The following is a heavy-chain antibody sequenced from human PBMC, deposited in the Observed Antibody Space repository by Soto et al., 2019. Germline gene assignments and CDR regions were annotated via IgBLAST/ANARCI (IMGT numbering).Heavy chain of an antibody. J-gene: IGHJ4*02. D-gene: IGHD3-3*01. Sequence: QVQLQQSGPELVKPSQTLSVTCVISGDSVSSNDAAWNWVRQSPSRGLEWLGRTYYRSMWYNDFAVSVESRITITSDTSKNQFSLQLHSVTPEDTAVYFCARERTGHYDFFDYWGQGTLLTVSS. CDR2: TYYRSMWYN. V-gene: IGHV6-1*01. CDR3: ARERTGHYDFFDY. CDR1: GDSVSSNDAA.